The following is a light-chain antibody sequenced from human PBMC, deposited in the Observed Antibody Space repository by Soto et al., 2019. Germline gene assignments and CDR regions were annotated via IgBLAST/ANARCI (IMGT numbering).Light chain of an antibody. Sequence: QSVLTQPASVSGSPGQSITISCTGTSSDVGGYNYVSWYQQHPGKAPKLMIYAVSNRPSGVSNRFSGSKSGNTASLTISGLQAEDEADYYCSSYTSNRTLLFGTGTKLTVL. CDR3: SSYTSNRTLL. V-gene: IGLV2-14*01. J-gene: IGLJ1*01. CDR1: SSDVGGYNY. CDR2: AVS.